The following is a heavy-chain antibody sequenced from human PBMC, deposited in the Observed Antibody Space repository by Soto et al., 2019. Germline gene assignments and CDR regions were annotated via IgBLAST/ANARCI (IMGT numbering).Heavy chain of an antibody. CDR2: ISSSSSAI. CDR3: ARDLRLRFPNLDY. CDR1: GFTFTDHY. V-gene: IGHV3-11*01. J-gene: IGHJ4*02. Sequence: QVQLVESGGGLVQPGGSLRLSCAASGFTFTDHYMTWIRQAPGKGLEWVSYISSSSSAIYYAASVKGRFTISRDNAKNSVYLQMNSLRADDTAVYYCARDLRLRFPNLDYWGQGTLVTVSS. D-gene: IGHD5-12*01.